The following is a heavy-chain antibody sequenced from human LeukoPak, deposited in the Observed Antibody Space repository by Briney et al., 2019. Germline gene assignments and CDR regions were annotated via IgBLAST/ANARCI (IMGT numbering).Heavy chain of an antibody. CDR3: ARGLTGGSGMYYYYGMDV. CDR2: INHSGST. Sequence: PSETLSLTCAGYGGSFSGYYWSWIRQPPGKGLDWIGEINHSGSTNYNPSLKSRVTISVDTSKNQFSLKLSSVTAADTAVYYCARGLTGGSGMYYYYGMDVWGKGTTVTVSS. V-gene: IGHV4-34*01. CDR1: GGSFSGYY. J-gene: IGHJ6*04. D-gene: IGHD3-10*01.